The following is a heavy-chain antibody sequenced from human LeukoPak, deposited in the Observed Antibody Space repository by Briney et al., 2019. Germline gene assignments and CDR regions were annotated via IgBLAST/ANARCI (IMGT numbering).Heavy chain of an antibody. CDR1: GGTFSSYA. V-gene: IGHV1-69*13. CDR2: IIPIFGTA. Sequence: SVKVSCKASGGTFSSYAISWVRQAPGQGLEWMGGIIPIFGTANYAQKFQGRVTITAGESTSTAYMELSSLRSEDTAVYYCAREGSSSSVYFDYWAREPWSPSPQ. CDR3: AREGSSSSVYFDY. J-gene: IGHJ4*02. D-gene: IGHD6-6*01.